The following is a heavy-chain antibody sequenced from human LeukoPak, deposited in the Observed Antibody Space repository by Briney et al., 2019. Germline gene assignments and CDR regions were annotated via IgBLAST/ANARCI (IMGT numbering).Heavy chain of an antibody. D-gene: IGHD5-12*01. J-gene: IGHJ4*02. V-gene: IGHV3-66*01. CDR1: GFTFSSYW. Sequence: SGGSLRLSCAASGFTFSSYWMSWVRQAPGKGLEWVSVIYSGGSTYYADSVKGRFTISRDNSKNTLYLQMSSLRAEDTAVYYCARAVVANGYWGQGTLVTVSS. CDR3: ARAVVANGY. CDR2: IYSGGST.